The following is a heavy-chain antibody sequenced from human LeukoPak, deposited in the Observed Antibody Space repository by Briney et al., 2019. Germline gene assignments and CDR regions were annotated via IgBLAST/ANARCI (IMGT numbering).Heavy chain of an antibody. CDR3: AKDRSSWYRREGAFDI. D-gene: IGHD6-13*01. J-gene: IGHJ3*02. V-gene: IGHV3-30*18. Sequence: PGGSLRLSCAASGFTFSSYGMHWVRQSPGKGLEWVAVISYDGSNKYYADSVKGRFTISRDNSKNTLYLQMDSLRAEDTAVYYCAKDRSSWYRREGAFDIWGQGKMVTVSS. CDR1: GFTFSSYG. CDR2: ISYDGSNK.